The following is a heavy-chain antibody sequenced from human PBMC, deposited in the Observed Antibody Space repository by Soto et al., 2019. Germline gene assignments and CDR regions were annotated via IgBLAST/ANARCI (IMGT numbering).Heavy chain of an antibody. D-gene: IGHD6-19*01. J-gene: IGHJ4*02. CDR3: ARDNSDPSSGWYFGDV. CDR1: GGTFSSYA. CDR2: IIPIFGTA. V-gene: IGHV1-69*01. Sequence: QVQLVQSGAEVKKPGSSVKVSCKASGGTFSSYAISWVRQAPGQGLEWMGGIIPIFGTANYAQKFQGRVTITADESTSTAYLELSSLRSEDTAGYYCARDNSDPSSGWYFGDVWGQGTLVTVSS.